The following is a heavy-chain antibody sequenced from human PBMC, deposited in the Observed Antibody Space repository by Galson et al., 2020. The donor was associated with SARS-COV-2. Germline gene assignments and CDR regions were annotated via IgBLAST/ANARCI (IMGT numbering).Heavy chain of an antibody. CDR1: GFTFSGYD. V-gene: IGHV3-13*01. CDR2: VGTLADT. Sequence: GGSLRLSCAASGFTFSGYDMHWVRQTTGRRLEWVAAVGTLADTYYSDSVKGRFTISRENAKNSFYLQMNSLRAEDTAVYYCASDRRTSGCHPLFDPGGQGTLVIVSS. CDR3: ASDRRTSGCHPLFDP. J-gene: IGHJ5*02. D-gene: IGHD6-19*01.